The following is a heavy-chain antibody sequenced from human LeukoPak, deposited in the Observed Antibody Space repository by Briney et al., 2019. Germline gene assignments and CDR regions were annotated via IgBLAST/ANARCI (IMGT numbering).Heavy chain of an antibody. V-gene: IGHV3-30-3*01. D-gene: IGHD3-10*01. J-gene: IGHJ4*02. Sequence: GGSLRLSCAASGFTFSTYAMHWVRQGPGKGLEWVAVISYDGSNKYYADSVKGRFTISRDNSRNTLYLQMSSLSAEDTAVYYCARTTTPHYYGSGSYALGYWGQGTLVTVPS. CDR2: ISYDGSNK. CDR1: GFTFSTYA. CDR3: ARTTTPHYYGSGSYALGY.